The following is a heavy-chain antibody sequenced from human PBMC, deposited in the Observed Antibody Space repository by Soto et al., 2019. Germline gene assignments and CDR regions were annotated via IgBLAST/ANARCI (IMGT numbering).Heavy chain of an antibody. CDR3: ARAVVVVVAASYYFDY. CDR2: ISSSGSTI. J-gene: IGHJ4*02. V-gene: IGHV3-11*01. D-gene: IGHD2-15*01. Sequence: QVQLVGSGGGLVKPGGSLRLSCAASGFTFSDYYMSWIRQAPGKGLEWVSYISSSGSTIYYADSVKGRFTISRDNAKNSLYLQMNSLRAEDTAVYYCARAVVVVVAASYYFDYWGQGTLVTVSS. CDR1: GFTFSDYY.